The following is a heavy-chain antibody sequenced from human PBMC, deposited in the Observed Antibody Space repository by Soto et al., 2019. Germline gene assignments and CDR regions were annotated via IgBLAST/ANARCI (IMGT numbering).Heavy chain of an antibody. CDR1: GFTFSSYA. J-gene: IGHJ3*02. CDR2: ISYDGSNK. V-gene: IGHV3-30-3*01. Sequence: LRLSCAASGFTFSSYAMHWVRQAPGKGLEWVAVISYDGSNKYYADSVKGRFTISRDNSKNTLYLQMNSLRAEDTAVYYCARQEQLVQDAFDIWGQGTMVTVSS. CDR3: ARQEQLVQDAFDI. D-gene: IGHD6-13*01.